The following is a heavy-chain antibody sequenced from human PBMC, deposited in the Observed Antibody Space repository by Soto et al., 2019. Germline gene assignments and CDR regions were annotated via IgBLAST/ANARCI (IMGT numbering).Heavy chain of an antibody. J-gene: IGHJ6*02. V-gene: IGHV3-23*01. CDR2: ISGSGGST. CDR3: AKGQSITMDYGMDV. Sequence: GGSLRLSCAASGFPFSSYAMSWVRQAPGKGLEWVSAISGSGGSTYYADSVKGRFTISRDNSKNTLYLQMNSLRAEDTAVYYCAKGQSITMDYGMDVWGQGTTVTVSS. CDR1: GFPFSSYA. D-gene: IGHD3-10*01.